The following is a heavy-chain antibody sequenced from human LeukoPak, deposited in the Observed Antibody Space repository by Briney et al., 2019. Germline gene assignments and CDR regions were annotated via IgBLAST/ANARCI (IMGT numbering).Heavy chain of an antibody. CDR2: INPDGSVT. Sequence: GGSLRLSCAASGFTFTKSWMHWVRQAPTKGLVWVSRINPDGSVTTYADSVKGRFTISRDNARDTVYLQMNSLTGDDTAVYYCAKDPRPFDAFDIWGQGTMVTVSS. CDR1: GFTFTKSW. CDR3: AKDPRPFDAFDI. J-gene: IGHJ3*02. V-gene: IGHV3-74*01.